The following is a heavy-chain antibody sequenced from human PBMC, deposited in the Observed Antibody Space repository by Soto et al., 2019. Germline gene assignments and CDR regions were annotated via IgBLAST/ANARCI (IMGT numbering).Heavy chain of an antibody. D-gene: IGHD2-8*01. J-gene: IGHJ6*02. V-gene: IGHV5-51*01. CDR3: ARGNPEWWEYNYGFDV. CDR2: INPSGSAT. Sequence: GESLKISCRISGYRFATYWVGWVRQMPGKGLEFVGLINPSGSATRYSPSFQDQVTMSVDKSISTVYLQWSSLRVSDTGLYYCARGNPEWWEYNYGFDVWGQGTAVTVSS. CDR1: GYRFATYW.